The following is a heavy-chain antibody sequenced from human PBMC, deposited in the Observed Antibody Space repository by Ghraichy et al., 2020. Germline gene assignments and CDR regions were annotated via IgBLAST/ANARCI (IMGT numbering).Heavy chain of an antibody. J-gene: IGHJ6*02. CDR1: GFIFDDYA. CDR2: ISWKGDSL. CDR3: SKGYYDILTENYYSQGMDV. V-gene: IGHV3-9*01. Sequence: SLNISCAASGFIFDDYAMHWVRQAPGKGLEWVSGISWKGDSLGYADSVKGRFTISRDNAKNSLYLQINSLRAEDTALYYCSKGYYDILTENYYSQGMDVWGQGTTVTVSS. D-gene: IGHD3-9*01.